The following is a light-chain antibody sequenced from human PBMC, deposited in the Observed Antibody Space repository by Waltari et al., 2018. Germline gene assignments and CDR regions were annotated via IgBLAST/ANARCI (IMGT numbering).Light chain of an antibody. CDR2: VAS. J-gene: IGKJ2*01. CDR1: QGIKND. Sequence: AIQMTQSPSSLSASVGDRVTITCRASQGIKNDLGWYQQKPGKAPKLLIYVASSLQSGVPSRFSGSGSGTDFTLTISSLQPEDSATYYCQQYHTTPYTFGQGTKLEIK. CDR3: QQYHTTPYT. V-gene: IGKV1-6*01.